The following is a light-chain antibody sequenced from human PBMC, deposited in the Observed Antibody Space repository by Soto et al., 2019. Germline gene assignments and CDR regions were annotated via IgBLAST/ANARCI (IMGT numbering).Light chain of an antibody. CDR3: HQRAGWTPT. CDR1: RSVNNF. V-gene: IGKV3-11*01. CDR2: DAS. Sequence: PGERATLSCRATRSVNNFVDWYQKKPGKAPSLVISDASNRATGIPERFSGSGSGTDFTLTINSIENEDFAVYLCHQRAGWTPTLGGGTKVDIK. J-gene: IGKJ4*01.